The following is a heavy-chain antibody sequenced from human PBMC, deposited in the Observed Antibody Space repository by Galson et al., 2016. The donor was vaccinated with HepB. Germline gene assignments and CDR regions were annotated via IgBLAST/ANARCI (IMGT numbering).Heavy chain of an antibody. CDR1: GFTFISSA. D-gene: IGHD4-17*01. J-gene: IGHJ4*02. Sequence: SVKVSCKASGFTFISSAVQWVRQARGQRLEWMGWIVVGRGNTNYAQKFQERVTITRDLSTTTVYMELSSLRSDDTAMYYCAADAYGDFYFGYWGQGTLVTVSS. CDR3: AADAYGDFYFGY. V-gene: IGHV1-58*01. CDR2: IVVGRGNT.